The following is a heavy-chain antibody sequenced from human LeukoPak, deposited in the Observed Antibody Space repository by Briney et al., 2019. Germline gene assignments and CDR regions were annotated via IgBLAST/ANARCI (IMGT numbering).Heavy chain of an antibody. Sequence: SQTLSLTCTVSGGSISSGDYYWSWIRQPPGKGLEWIEYSYYSGSTYYNPSLKSRVTISVDTSKNQFSLKLSSVTAADTAVYYCAREGGFYCSSTSCYGLDYWGQGTLVTVTS. CDR1: GGSISSGDYY. CDR2: SYYSGST. CDR3: AREGGFYCSSTSCYGLDY. V-gene: IGHV4-30-4*08. J-gene: IGHJ4*02. D-gene: IGHD2-2*01.